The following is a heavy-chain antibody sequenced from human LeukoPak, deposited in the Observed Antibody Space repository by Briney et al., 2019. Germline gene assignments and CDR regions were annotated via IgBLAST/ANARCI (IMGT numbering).Heavy chain of an antibody. CDR2: ISSGSGYI. J-gene: IGHJ4*02. CDR3: ARELYSGYGRFDY. V-gene: IGHV3-21*01. Sequence: GGSLRLSCAASGFSFSSYAMHWVRQAPGKGLEWVSSISSGSGYIYYADSVKGRFTISRDNAKNSLYLQMNSLRAEDTAVYYCARELYSGYGRFDYWGQGTLVAVSS. D-gene: IGHD5-12*01. CDR1: GFSFSSYA.